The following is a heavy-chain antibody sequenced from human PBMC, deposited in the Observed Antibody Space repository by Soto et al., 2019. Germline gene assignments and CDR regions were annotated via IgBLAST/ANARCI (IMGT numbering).Heavy chain of an antibody. CDR3: ARGGSSSWYGFYSFDN. J-gene: IGHJ4*02. CDR2: IYFGGTT. V-gene: IGHV4-59*12. D-gene: IGHD6-13*01. CDR1: GGSFSPNY. Sequence: PSETLSLTCTVSGGSFSPNYWAWIRQPPGKGLEWVGYIYFGGTTSYNPSLKSRVIISVDTSKTQFSLKVTSVTAADTAMYYCARGGSSSWYGFYSFDNGGQEPLVTVPS.